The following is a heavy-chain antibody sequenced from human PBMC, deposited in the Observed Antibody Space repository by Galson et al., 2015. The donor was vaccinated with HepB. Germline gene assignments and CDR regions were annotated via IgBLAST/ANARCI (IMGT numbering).Heavy chain of an antibody. CDR1: GFTLRNYG. CDR3: AKRGGYNWNDGPFDD. J-gene: IGHJ4*02. D-gene: IGHD1-1*01. Sequence: SLRLSCAVSGFTLRNYGMTWVRQAPGKGLEWVSSLRGSDGSTDYADSVKGRFTISRDNSKNTLYLQMSSLRDEDTAVYYCAKRGGYNWNDGPFDDWGQGTLVTVSS. CDR2: LRGSDGST. V-gene: IGHV3-23*01.